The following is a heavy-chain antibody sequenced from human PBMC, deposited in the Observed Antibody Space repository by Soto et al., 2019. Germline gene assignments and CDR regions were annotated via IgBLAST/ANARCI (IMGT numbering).Heavy chain of an antibody. D-gene: IGHD2-21*02. CDR2: IYYSGST. CDR1: GGSISGGGYY. V-gene: IGHV4-31*03. J-gene: IGHJ6*02. Sequence: QVQLQESGPGLVKPSQTLSLTCTVSGGSISGGGYYWTWIRQHPGKGLEWIGYIYYSGSTYYNPSLKSRVTISVDTSKNQFSPKLSSVTAADTAVYYCARVCGGDCHYGMDVWGQGTTVTVSS. CDR3: ARVCGGDCHYGMDV.